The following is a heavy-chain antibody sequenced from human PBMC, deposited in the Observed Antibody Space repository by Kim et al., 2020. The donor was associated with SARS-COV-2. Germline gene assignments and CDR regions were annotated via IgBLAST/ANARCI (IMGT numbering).Heavy chain of an antibody. CDR2: INAGNGNT. V-gene: IGHV1-3*01. D-gene: IGHD5-18*01. Sequence: ASVKVSCKASGYTFTSYAMHWVRQAPGQRLEWMGWINAGNGNTKYSQKFQGRVTITRDTSASTAYMELSSLRSEDTAVYYCARELHSYGRPPIGYWGQGTLVTVSS. J-gene: IGHJ4*02. CDR1: GYTFTSYA. CDR3: ARELHSYGRPPIGY.